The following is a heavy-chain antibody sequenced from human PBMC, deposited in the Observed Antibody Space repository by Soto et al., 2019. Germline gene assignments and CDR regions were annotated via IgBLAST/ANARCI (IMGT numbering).Heavy chain of an antibody. Sequence: VSGPTLVNPTQTLTLTCTFSGFSLSTSGMCVSWIRQPPGKALEWLARIDWDDDKYYSTSVKGRFTISRDNSKNTLYLQLNGLRAEDTAVYYCTRGLLSPKRDGWYYFDYWGQGMLVTVSS. CDR1: GFSLSTSGMC. D-gene: IGHD6-19*01. J-gene: IGHJ4*02. CDR2: IDWDDDK. CDR3: TRGLLSPKRDGWYYFDY. V-gene: IGHV2-70*02.